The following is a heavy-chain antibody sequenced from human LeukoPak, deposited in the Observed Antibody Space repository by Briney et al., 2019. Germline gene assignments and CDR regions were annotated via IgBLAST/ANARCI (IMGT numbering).Heavy chain of an antibody. D-gene: IGHD6-13*01. CDR3: ARDRFGSYSSSWTDY. CDR1: GFTFSSYS. Sequence: GGSLRLSCAASGFTFSSYSMNWVRQAPGKGLEWVSSISSSSSYIYYADSVKARFTISRDNAKNSLYLQMNSLRAEDTAVYYCARDRFGSYSSSWTDYWGQGTLVTVSS. CDR2: ISSSSSYI. V-gene: IGHV3-21*01. J-gene: IGHJ4*02.